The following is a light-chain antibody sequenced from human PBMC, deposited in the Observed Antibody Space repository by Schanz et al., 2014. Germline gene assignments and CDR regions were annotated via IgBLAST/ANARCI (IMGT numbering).Light chain of an antibody. CDR1: SSDVGGYNL. Sequence: QSALTQPASVSGSPGQSITISCTGTSSDVGGYNLVSWYQHQPGKAPKLIIYDVSNRPSGISNRFSGSKSVNTASLTISGLQAEDEADYYCSSYTSSSTLYVLGTGTKLTVL. V-gene: IGLV2-14*03. CDR2: DVS. CDR3: SSYTSSSTLYV. J-gene: IGLJ1*01.